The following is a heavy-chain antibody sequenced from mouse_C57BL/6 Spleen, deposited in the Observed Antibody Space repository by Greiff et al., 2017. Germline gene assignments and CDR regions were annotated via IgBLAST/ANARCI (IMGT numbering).Heavy chain of an antibody. V-gene: IGHV5-4*03. D-gene: IGHD1-2*01. CDR2: ISDGGSYT. CDR3: ARGYDGEAWFAY. Sequence: EVMLVESGGGLVKPGGSLKLSCAASGFTFSSYAMSWVRQTPEKRLEWVATISDGGSYTYSPDNVKGRFTISRDNAKNNLYLPMSHLKSEDTAMYYCARGYDGEAWFAYWGQGTLVTVSA. J-gene: IGHJ3*01. CDR1: GFTFSSYA.